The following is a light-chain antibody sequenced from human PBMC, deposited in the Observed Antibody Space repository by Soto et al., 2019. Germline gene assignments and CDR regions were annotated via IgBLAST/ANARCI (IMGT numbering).Light chain of an antibody. CDR3: QTWGTGIQGV. J-gene: IGLJ3*02. CDR1: SGHSSYA. V-gene: IGLV4-69*01. Sequence: QPVLTQSPSASASLGASVKLTCTLSSGHSSYASAWHQQQPEKGPRYMLKLNSDGSHSTGDGIPDRFSGSSSGAERYLTISGLQAEDEADYYCQTWGTGIQGVFGGGTKLTVL. CDR2: LNSDGSH.